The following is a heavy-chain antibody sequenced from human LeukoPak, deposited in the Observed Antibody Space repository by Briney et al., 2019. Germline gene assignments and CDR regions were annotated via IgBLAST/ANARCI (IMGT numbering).Heavy chain of an antibody. Sequence: ASVTVSCKASEYTFIDYYIHWVRQAPGQGLEWMGWINPNSGGTNYAQKFQGRVTMTRDTSISTAYMELSRPRSDDTAVFYCAREGSSSSQFIDYYYMDVWGKGTTVTVSS. J-gene: IGHJ6*03. V-gene: IGHV1-2*02. CDR2: INPNSGGT. CDR1: EYTFIDYY. CDR3: AREGSSSSQFIDYYYMDV. D-gene: IGHD6-6*01.